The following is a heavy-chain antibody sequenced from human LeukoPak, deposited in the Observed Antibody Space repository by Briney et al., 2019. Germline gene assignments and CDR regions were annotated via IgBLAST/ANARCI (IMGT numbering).Heavy chain of an antibody. CDR3: ARAGVDTSGYYYQGFDY. J-gene: IGHJ4*02. CDR1: GFTFSDYY. CDR2: ITSNGKSV. V-gene: IGHV3-11*04. D-gene: IGHD3-3*01. Sequence: PGGSLRLSRAASGFTFSDYYMGWIRQAPGKGLEWVSYITSNGKSVYYAASVKGRFTISRDNAKNSLYLQVNSLTAEDTAVYYCARAGVDTSGYYYQGFDYWGQGTLVTVSS.